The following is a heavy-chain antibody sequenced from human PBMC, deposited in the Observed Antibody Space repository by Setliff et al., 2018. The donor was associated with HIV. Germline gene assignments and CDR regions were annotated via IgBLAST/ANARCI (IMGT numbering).Heavy chain of an antibody. D-gene: IGHD3-22*01. CDR2: IRYDGSNK. CDR3: AKIQKPQVYYYDSSGYYPHPGSPDY. J-gene: IGHJ4*02. CDR1: GFTFSSYG. Sequence: GGSLRLSCAASGFTFSSYGMHWVRQAPGKGLEWVAFIRYDGSNKYYADSVKGRFTISRDNSKNTLYMQMNSLRAEDTAVYYCAKIQKPQVYYYDSSGYYPHPGSPDYWGQGTLVTVSS. V-gene: IGHV3-30*02.